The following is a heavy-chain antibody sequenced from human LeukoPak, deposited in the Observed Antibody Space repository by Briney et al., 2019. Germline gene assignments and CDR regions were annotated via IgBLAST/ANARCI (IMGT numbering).Heavy chain of an antibody. J-gene: IGHJ3*02. V-gene: IGHV4-4*07. CDR1: GGSISSYY. CDR3: ARDMGQWLALDAFDI. D-gene: IGHD6-19*01. Sequence: PSETLSLTCTVSGGSISSYYWSWIRQPAGKGLEWIGRIYTSGSTNYNPSLKSRVTMSVDTSKNQFSLKLSSVTAADTAVYYCARDMGQWLALDAFDIWGQGTMVTVSS. CDR2: IYTSGST.